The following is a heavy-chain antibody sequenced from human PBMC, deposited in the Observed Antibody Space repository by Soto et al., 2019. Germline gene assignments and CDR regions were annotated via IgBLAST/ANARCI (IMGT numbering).Heavy chain of an antibody. CDR2: TFYSGAT. J-gene: IGHJ6*02. D-gene: IGHD3-10*01. V-gene: IGHV4-59*01. CDR1: GGSINDYY. CDR3: ARGNFYGPFGMDV. Sequence: SETLSLTCTISGGSINDYYWSWIRQPPGEGLEWIGYTFYSGATKYNPSLKGRVTISADTSKNQFSLRLGSVTAADTAVYYCARGNFYGPFGMDVWGQGTTVTVSS.